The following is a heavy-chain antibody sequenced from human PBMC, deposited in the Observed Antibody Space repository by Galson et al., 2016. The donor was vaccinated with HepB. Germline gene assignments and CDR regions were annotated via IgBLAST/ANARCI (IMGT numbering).Heavy chain of an antibody. V-gene: IGHV3-30-3*01. Sequence: SLRLSCAASGFTFSNYAMHWVRQAPGKGLEWVAVLSFDGSNKFYADSVKGRFTISRDNSKKTLFLQMNSLRPEDTALFYCTRGYSVNSTSHDVHGTDVWGQGTTVTVSS. CDR3: TRGYSVNSTSHDVHGTDV. CDR1: GFTFSNYA. D-gene: IGHD2-15*01. CDR2: LSFDGSNK. J-gene: IGHJ6*02.